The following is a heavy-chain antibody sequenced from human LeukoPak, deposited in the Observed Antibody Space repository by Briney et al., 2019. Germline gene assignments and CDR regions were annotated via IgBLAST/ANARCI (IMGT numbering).Heavy chain of an antibody. Sequence: PSETLSLTCAVYGGSFSGYYWSWIRQPPGKGLEWIGEINHSGSTNYNPSLKSRVTISVDTSKNQFSLKLSSVTAADTAVYYCASFSHRYGGYGDIFRDYWGQGTLVTVSS. D-gene: IGHD5-12*01. J-gene: IGHJ4*02. CDR1: GGSFSGYY. CDR2: INHSGST. CDR3: ASFSHRYGGYGDIFRDY. V-gene: IGHV4-34*01.